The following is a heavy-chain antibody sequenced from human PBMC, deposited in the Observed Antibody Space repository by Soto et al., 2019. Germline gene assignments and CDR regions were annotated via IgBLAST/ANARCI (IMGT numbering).Heavy chain of an antibody. V-gene: IGHV4-34*01. D-gene: IGHD3-10*02. CDR1: RGSFSGFY. CDR3: ARGRAYVYGSNFYGLDV. J-gene: IGHJ6*02. CDR2: INHSGTT. Sequence: PSETLSLTCGVYRGSFSGFYWSWVRQTPGGGLERIGEINHSGTTNYNPTFQNRVTISVDKSTNNFSLKMTSVNAADAAVYYCARGRAYVYGSNFYGLDVWGPGATVTVSS.